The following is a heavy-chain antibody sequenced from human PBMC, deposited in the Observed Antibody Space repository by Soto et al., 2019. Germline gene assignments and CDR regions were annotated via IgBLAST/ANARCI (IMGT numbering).Heavy chain of an antibody. CDR1: GGTFNRYT. Sequence: VQLVQSGAEVKKPGSSVKLSCKASGGTFNRYTISWVRQAPGQGLELMGGIIPIFGTANYAQKCQGRVAIIADESTSAAYMELRRLRSEDTAVYYCVLWGFRDGNNSKYNYSGMDVWGQGTTVTVSS. J-gene: IGHJ6*01. V-gene: IGHV1-69*01. D-gene: IGHD1-1*01. CDR3: VLWGFRDGNNSKYNYSGMDV. CDR2: IIPIFGTA.